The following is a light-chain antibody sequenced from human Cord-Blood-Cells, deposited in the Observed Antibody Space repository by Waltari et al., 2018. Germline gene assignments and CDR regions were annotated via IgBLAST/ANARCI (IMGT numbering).Light chain of an antibody. V-gene: IGLV2-14*03. CDR2: DVI. CDR1: CSDVGGYSN. J-gene: IGLJ1*01. CDR3: SSYTSSSTRV. Sequence: QSALTKPASVSAAPRQSLTISGPRACSDVGGYSNVPWYQHHPGKAPTLMIYDVINRPSGVSNRISGSKCGNTASLTISGLQAEDGADDYCSSYTSSSTRVFGTGTKFTVL.